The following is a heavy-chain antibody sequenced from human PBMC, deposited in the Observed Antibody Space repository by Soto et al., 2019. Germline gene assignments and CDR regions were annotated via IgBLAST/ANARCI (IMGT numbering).Heavy chain of an antibody. J-gene: IGHJ4*02. CDR2: IWYDGSNK. D-gene: IGHD3-22*01. CDR1: GFTFSSYG. Sequence: GGSLRLSCAASGFTFSSYGMHWVRQAPGKGLEWVAVIWYDGSNKYYADSVKGRFTISRDNSKNTLYLQMNSLRAEDTAVYYCARDFAYYDSSGSLDYWGQGTLVTVSS. CDR3: ARDFAYYDSSGSLDY. V-gene: IGHV3-33*01.